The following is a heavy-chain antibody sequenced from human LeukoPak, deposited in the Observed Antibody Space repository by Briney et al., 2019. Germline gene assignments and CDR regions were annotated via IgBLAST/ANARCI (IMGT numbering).Heavy chain of an antibody. J-gene: IGHJ4*02. V-gene: IGHV1-69*06. CDR2: IIPIFGTA. Sequence: GASVKVSCKASGGTFSSYAISWVRQAPGQGLEWVGGIIPIFGTANYAQKFQGRVTITADKSTSTAYMELSSLRSEDTAVYYCARTPVLGYSYGFDYWGQGTLVTVSS. CDR1: GGTFSSYA. D-gene: IGHD5-18*01. CDR3: ARTPVLGYSYGFDY.